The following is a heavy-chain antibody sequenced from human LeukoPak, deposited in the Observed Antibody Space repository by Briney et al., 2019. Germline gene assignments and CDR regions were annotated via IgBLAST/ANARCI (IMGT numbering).Heavy chain of an antibody. J-gene: IGHJ4*02. CDR1: GFTFSSYG. Sequence: PGGSLRLSCEASGFTFSSYGMHWVRQAPGKGLEWVAVISYDGSNKYYADSVKGRFTISRDNSKNTLYLQMNSLRAEDTAVYYCAKDPSYGDYVGYFDYWGQGTLVTVSS. V-gene: IGHV3-30*18. CDR2: ISYDGSNK. D-gene: IGHD4-17*01. CDR3: AKDPSYGDYVGYFDY.